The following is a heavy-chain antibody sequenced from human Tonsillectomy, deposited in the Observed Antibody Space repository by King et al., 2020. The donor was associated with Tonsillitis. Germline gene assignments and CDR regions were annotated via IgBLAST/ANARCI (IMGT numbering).Heavy chain of an antibody. CDR3: ARAILTEYYDSSGYYYDAFDI. CDR1: GGTFRRYA. D-gene: IGHD3-22*01. Sequence: QLVQSGAEVKKPGSSGKVSCKASGGTFRRYAISWVRQAPGQGLEWMGGITPTFGTANYAQKFQGRVTITADESTSTAYMELSSLRSEDTAVYYCARAILTEYYDSSGYYYDAFDIWGQGTKVTVSS. V-gene: IGHV1-69*12. CDR2: ITPTFGTA. J-gene: IGHJ3*02.